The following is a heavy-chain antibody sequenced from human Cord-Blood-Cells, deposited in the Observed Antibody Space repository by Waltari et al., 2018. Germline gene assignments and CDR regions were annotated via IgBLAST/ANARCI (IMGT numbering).Heavy chain of an antibody. CDR1: GFTVSSFS. V-gene: IGHV3-21*01. J-gene: IGHJ3*02. Sequence: EVLLVESGGGLVKPGGSLRPYCVAPGFTVSSFSVTWVRQAPGKGLEWVSAISSSSSYIYYADSVKGRFTISRDNAKNSLYLQMNSLRAEDTAVYYCARTSGWYAFDIWGQGTMVTVSS. D-gene: IGHD6-19*01. CDR3: ARTSGWYAFDI. CDR2: ISSSSSYI.